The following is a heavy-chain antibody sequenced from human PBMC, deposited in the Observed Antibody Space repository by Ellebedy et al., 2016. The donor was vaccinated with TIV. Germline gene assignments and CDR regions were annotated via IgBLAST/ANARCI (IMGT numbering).Heavy chain of an antibody. D-gene: IGHD3-3*01. J-gene: IGHJ4*02. V-gene: IGHV3-33*08. Sequence: GESLKISCAASGFTFSNYGMHWVRQAPGKGLEWVAVTWSDGSNKNYGDSVKGRFTISRDNSKNTLYLQMNSLTVEDTAVYYCARGREEWLLPYFFDYWGQGTLVAVSS. CDR3: ARGREEWLLPYFFDY. CDR2: TWSDGSNK. CDR1: GFTFSNYG.